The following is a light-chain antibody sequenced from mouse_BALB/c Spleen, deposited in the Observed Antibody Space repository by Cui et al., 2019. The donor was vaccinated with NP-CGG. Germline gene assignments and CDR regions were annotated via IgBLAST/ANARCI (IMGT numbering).Light chain of an antibody. CDR3: ALWYSNHWV. CDR2: GTN. J-gene: IGLJ1*01. V-gene: IGLV1*01. CDR1: TGAVTTSNY. Sequence: QAAVTQESAPTTSPGETVTPTCRSSTGAVTTSNYANWVQERPDHLFTGLIGGTNNRAPGVPARFSGSLIGDKAVLTITGAQTEDETIYFCALWYSNHWVVGGGTKLTVL.